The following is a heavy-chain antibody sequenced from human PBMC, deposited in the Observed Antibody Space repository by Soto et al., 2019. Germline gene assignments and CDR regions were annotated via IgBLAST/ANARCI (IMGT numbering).Heavy chain of an antibody. Sequence: GGSLRLSCAASGFTFSSYWMHWVRQAPGKGLVWVSRINSDGSTIYYADSVKGRFTISRDNAKNSLYLQMNSLRAEDTAVYYCAVVPAANGHYGMDVWGQGTTVTVSS. J-gene: IGHJ6*02. CDR1: GFTFSSYW. CDR2: INSDGSTI. V-gene: IGHV3-74*01. D-gene: IGHD2-2*01. CDR3: AVVPAANGHYGMDV.